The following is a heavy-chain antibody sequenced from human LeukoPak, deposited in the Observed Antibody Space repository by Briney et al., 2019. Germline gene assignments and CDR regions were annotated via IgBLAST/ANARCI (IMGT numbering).Heavy chain of an antibody. Sequence: GGSLRLSCAASGFTFSSYAMHWVRQAPGKGLEWVAVISYDGSNKYYADSVKGRFTISRDNAKNSLYLQMNSLRAEDTAVYYCARDRGYSGYDYYYYMDVWGKGTTVTVSS. J-gene: IGHJ6*03. V-gene: IGHV3-30*04. D-gene: IGHD5-12*01. CDR3: ARDRGYSGYDYYYYMDV. CDR1: GFTFSSYA. CDR2: ISYDGSNK.